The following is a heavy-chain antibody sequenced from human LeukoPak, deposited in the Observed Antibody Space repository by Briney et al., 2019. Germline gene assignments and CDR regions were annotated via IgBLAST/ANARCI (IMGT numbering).Heavy chain of an antibody. J-gene: IGHJ5*02. CDR3: ARGWEYQLLVGFDL. Sequence: SETLSLTCTVSGYSISSGYYWGWIRQPPGKGLEWIGSIYHSGSTYYNPSLKSRVTISVDTSKNQFSLKLSSVTAADTAVYYCARGWEYQLLVGFDLWGQGTLVTVSS. V-gene: IGHV4-38-2*02. CDR1: GYSISSGYY. CDR2: IYHSGST. D-gene: IGHD2-2*01.